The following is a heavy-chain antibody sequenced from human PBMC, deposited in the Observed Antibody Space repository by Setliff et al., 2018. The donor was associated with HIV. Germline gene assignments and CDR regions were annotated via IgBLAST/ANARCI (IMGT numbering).Heavy chain of an antibody. CDR3: ARDVPADASFDY. CDR2: ISAYNGDT. J-gene: IGHJ4*02. V-gene: IGHV1-18*04. CDR1: GYSFSSYG. D-gene: IGHD2-2*01. Sequence: ASVKVSCKAAGYSFSSYGITWVRQAPGQGLEWMGWISAYNGDTRYAQTLQDRVTMTTDTSTSTAYMEVRSLRSDDTAVDFCARDVPADASFDYWGPGALVTVSS.